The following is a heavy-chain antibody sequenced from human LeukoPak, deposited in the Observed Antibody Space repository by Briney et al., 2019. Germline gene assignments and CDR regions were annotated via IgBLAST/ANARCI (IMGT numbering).Heavy chain of an antibody. J-gene: IGHJ3*02. CDR3: AGAYCGGDCYSGVAFDI. CDR2: ISSSSTFI. V-gene: IGHV3-21*01. Sequence: PGGSLRLSCVASGFPFSSYSMNWVRQAPGKGLEWVSYISSSSTFIFYADSVKGRFTISRDNAKNSLYLQVNSLRAEDTAVYYCAGAYCGGDCYSGVAFDIWGQGTMVTVSS. D-gene: IGHD2-21*02. CDR1: GFPFSSYS.